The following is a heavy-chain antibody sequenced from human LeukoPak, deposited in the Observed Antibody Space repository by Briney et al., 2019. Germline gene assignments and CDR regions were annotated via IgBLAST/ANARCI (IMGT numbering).Heavy chain of an antibody. Sequence: SETLSLTCTVSGGSVSSSAYYWGWIRQPPEKGLEWIGNIYYSGSTYYNPSLKSRVTISIDTSKNQFSLKLSSVTAADTAVYYCARDGRFPPEVLPRYFDSWGRGTLVTVSS. CDR2: IYYSGST. CDR1: GGSVSSSAYY. J-gene: IGHJ4*02. D-gene: IGHD1-14*01. V-gene: IGHV4-39*07. CDR3: ARDGRFPPEVLPRYFDS.